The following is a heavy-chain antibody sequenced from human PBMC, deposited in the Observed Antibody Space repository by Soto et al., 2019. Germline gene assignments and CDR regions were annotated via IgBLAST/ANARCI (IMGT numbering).Heavy chain of an antibody. J-gene: IGHJ4*02. Sequence: ASVKVSCKASGYTFTGYYMHWVRQAPGQGLEWMGWINPNSGGTNYAQKFQGRVTMTRDTSISTAYMELSRLRFGDTAVYYCARAYSSSSVAYFDYWGQGTLVTVSS. V-gene: IGHV1-2*02. CDR1: GYTFTGYY. D-gene: IGHD6-6*01. CDR3: ARAYSSSSVAYFDY. CDR2: INPNSGGT.